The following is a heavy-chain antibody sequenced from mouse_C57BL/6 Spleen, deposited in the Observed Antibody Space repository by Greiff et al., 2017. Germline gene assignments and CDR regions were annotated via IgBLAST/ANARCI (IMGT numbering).Heavy chain of an antibody. Sequence: EVQLKESGAELVKPGASVKLSCTASGFNIKDYYMHWVKQRTEQGLEWIGRIDPEDGETKYAPKFQGKATITADTSSNTAYLQLSSLTSEDTAVYYRAPGSSHGYFDGWGTGTTVNGSP. CDR1: GFNIKDYY. D-gene: IGHD1-1*01. J-gene: IGHJ1*03. CDR3: APGSSHGYFDG. V-gene: IGHV14-2*01. CDR2: IDPEDGET.